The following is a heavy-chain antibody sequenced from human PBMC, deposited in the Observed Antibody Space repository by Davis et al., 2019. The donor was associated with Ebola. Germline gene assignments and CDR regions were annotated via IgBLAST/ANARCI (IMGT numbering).Heavy chain of an antibody. CDR3: ARDWVVQGVHPLYGMDV. CDR1: GYTFTSYG. Sequence: AASVKVSCKASGYTFTSYGISWVRQAPGQGLEWMGWISAYNGNTNYAQKFQGRVTITADESTSTAYMELSSLRSEDPAVYYCARDWVVQGVHPLYGMDVWGQGTTVTVSS. V-gene: IGHV1-18*01. J-gene: IGHJ6*02. D-gene: IGHD3-10*01. CDR2: ISAYNGNT.